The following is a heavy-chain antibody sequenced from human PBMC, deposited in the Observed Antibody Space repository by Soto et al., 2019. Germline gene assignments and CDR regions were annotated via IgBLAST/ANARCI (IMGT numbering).Heavy chain of an antibody. V-gene: IGHV4-39*01. CDR3: ARHSLWSGYYIGGQKNWYFDL. Sequence: PWETLSLTCTVSGGSISSSSYYWGWIRQPPGKGLEWIGSIYYSGSTYYNPSLKSRVTISVDTSKNQFSLKLSSVTAADTAVYYCARHSLWSGYYIGGQKNWYFDLWGRGTLVTVSS. D-gene: IGHD3-3*01. CDR1: GGSISSSSYY. J-gene: IGHJ2*01. CDR2: IYYSGST.